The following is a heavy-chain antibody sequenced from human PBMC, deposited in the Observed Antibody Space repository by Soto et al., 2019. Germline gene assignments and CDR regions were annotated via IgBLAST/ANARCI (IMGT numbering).Heavy chain of an antibody. CDR2: IIPIFGTA. Sequence: QVQLVQSGAEVKKPGSSVKVSCKASGGTFSSYAISWVRQAPGQGLEWMGGIIPIFGTANYSQKFQGRVTITADESTSTAYMELSSLRSEDTAVYYCAREPLTAVAEGGGYFDYWGQGTLVTVSS. J-gene: IGHJ4*02. CDR1: GGTFSSYA. D-gene: IGHD6-19*01. CDR3: AREPLTAVAEGGGYFDY. V-gene: IGHV1-69*01.